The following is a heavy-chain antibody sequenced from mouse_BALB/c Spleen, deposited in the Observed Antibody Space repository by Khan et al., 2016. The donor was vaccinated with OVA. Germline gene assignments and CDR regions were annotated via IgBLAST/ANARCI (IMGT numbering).Heavy chain of an antibody. D-gene: IGHD1-1*01. CDR2: ISYSGNT. CDR1: GYSITSDYA. CDR3: ARVYGGDFDY. V-gene: IGHV3-2*02. J-gene: IGHJ2*01. Sequence: VQLKESGPGLVKPSQSLSLTCTVTGYSITSDYAWNWTRQFPGNKLEWMGYISYSGNTNYNPSLKSRISITRDTSENQFFLQLNSVTTEDTATYYCARVYGGDFDYWGQGTTLTVSS.